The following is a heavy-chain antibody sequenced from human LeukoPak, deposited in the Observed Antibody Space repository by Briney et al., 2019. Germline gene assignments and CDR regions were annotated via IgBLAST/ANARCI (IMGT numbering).Heavy chain of an antibody. CDR1: GYTFTSYD. Sequence: ASVKVSCKASGYTFTSYDINWVRQATGQGLEWMGWMNPSSGNTGYAQKFQGRVTITRNTSISTAYMELSSLRSEDTAVYYCARGGYDYYYYYMDVWGKGTTVTVSS. J-gene: IGHJ6*03. V-gene: IGHV1-8*03. D-gene: IGHD5-12*01. CDR3: ARGGYDYYYYYMDV. CDR2: MNPSSGNT.